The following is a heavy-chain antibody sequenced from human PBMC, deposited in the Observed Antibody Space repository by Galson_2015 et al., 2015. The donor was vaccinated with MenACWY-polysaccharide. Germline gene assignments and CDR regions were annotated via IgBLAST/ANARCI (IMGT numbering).Heavy chain of an antibody. D-gene: IGHD5-18*01. CDR2: MNPNSGNT. Sequence: SVKVSCKAPGYTFTSYDINWVRQATGQGLEWMGWMNPNSGNTGYAQKFQGRVTMTRDTSISTAYMELSSLRYEDTAVYYCARVVRRKYSYSDYWGQGTLLSVSS. V-gene: IGHV1-8*01. J-gene: IGHJ4*02. CDR1: GYTFTSYD. CDR3: ARVVRRKYSYSDY.